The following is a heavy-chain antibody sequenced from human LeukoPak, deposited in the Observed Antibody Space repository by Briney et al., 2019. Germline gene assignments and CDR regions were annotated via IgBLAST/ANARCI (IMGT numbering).Heavy chain of an antibody. Sequence: AGGSLSLSGAASGFTFSSYEMNWVGQAPGKGLEGVSYISSSGSTIYYAASGKGRFTISRDNAKNSLYLQMNSLRAEDTAVYYCARDGKGRNRIGYYFDYWGQGTLVTVSS. CDR3: ARDGKGRNRIGYYFDY. CDR1: GFTFSSYE. J-gene: IGHJ4*02. D-gene: IGHD3-10*01. CDR2: ISSSGSTI. V-gene: IGHV3-48*03.